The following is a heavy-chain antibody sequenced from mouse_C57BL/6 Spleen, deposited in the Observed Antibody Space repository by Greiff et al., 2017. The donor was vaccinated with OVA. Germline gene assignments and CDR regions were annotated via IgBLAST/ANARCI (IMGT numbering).Heavy chain of an antibody. Sequence: QVQLKQPGTELVKPGASVKLSCKASGYTFTSYWMHWVKQRPGQGLEWIGNINPSNGGTNYNEKFKSKATLTVDKSSSTAYMQLSSLTSEDSAVYYCARSGTTVVSNWYFDVWGTGTTVTVSS. J-gene: IGHJ1*03. CDR2: INPSNGGT. CDR3: ARSGTTVVSNWYFDV. CDR1: GYTFTSYW. D-gene: IGHD1-1*01. V-gene: IGHV1-53*01.